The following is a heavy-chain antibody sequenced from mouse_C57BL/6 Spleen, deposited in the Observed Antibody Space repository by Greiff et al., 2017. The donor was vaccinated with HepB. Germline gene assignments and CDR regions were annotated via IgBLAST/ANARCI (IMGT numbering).Heavy chain of an antibody. CDR2: IYPSDSET. J-gene: IGHJ3*01. V-gene: IGHV1-61*01. CDR3: ARGMDYYGSSYWFAY. D-gene: IGHD1-1*01. CDR1: GYTFTSYW. Sequence: QVQLQQPGAELVRPGSSVKLSCKASGYTFTSYWMDWVKQRPGQGLEWIGNIYPSDSETHYNQKFKDKATLTVDKSSSTAYMQLSSLTSEDSAVYYCARGMDYYGSSYWFAYWGQGTLVTVSA.